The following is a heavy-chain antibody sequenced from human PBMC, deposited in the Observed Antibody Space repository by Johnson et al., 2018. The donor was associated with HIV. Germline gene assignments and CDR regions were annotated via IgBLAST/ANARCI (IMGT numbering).Heavy chain of an antibody. CDR2: ISYDGSNK. Sequence: QVQLVESGGGVVQPGRSLRLSCGASAFTFSSYVMHWVRQAPGKGLEWVALISYDGSNKYYADSVKGRFTISRDNSKNTLYLQMNSLRSEDTAVYYCARDRGAFDIWGQGTMVTVSS. CDR3: ARDRGAFDI. D-gene: IGHD3-10*01. J-gene: IGHJ3*02. CDR1: AFTFSSYV. V-gene: IGHV3-30*03.